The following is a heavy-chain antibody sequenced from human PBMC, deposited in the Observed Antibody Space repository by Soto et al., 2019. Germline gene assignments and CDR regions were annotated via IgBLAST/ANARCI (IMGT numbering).Heavy chain of an antibody. D-gene: IGHD3-3*01. CDR3: ARWWSGSRQGFDP. V-gene: IGHV4-31*03. J-gene: IGHJ5*02. CDR1: GGSISSGDYY. CDR2: ISYSGST. Sequence: QVQLQESGPGLVKPSQTLSLTCTVSGGSISSGDYYWSWIRQHPGKGLELIGYISYSGSTYYNPSLKSRVTISVDTSNNQFSLKLSSVTAADTAVYYCARWWSGSRQGFDPWGQGTLVTVSS.